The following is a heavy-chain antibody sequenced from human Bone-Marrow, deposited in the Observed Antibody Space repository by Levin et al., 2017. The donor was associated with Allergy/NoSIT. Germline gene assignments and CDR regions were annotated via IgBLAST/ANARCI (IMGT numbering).Heavy chain of an antibody. CDR2: ISSSSSYT. Sequence: TGGSLRLSCAASGFTFSDYYMSWIRQAPGKGLEWVSYISSSSSYTNYADSVKGRFTISRDNAKNTLYLQMNSLRAEDTAVYYCARDCSGGSCYSDWFDPWGQGTLVTVSS. CDR3: ARDCSGGSCYSDWFDP. J-gene: IGHJ5*02. CDR1: GFTFSDYY. V-gene: IGHV3-11*05. D-gene: IGHD2-15*01.